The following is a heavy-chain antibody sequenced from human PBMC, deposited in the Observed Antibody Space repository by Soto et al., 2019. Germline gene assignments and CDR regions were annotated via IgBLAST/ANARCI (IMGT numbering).Heavy chain of an antibody. V-gene: IGHV3-7*01. CDR1: GFTFSSYW. Sequence: EVQLVESGGGLVQPGGSLRLSCAASGFTFSSYWMSWVRQAPGKGLEWVANIKQDGSEKYYVDSVKGRFTISRDNAKNSLYLHMNSLRAEDTAVYYCARDWVPRGGEFDYWGQGTLVTVSS. J-gene: IGHJ4*02. CDR2: IKQDGSEK. D-gene: IGHD3-16*01. CDR3: ARDWVPRGGEFDY.